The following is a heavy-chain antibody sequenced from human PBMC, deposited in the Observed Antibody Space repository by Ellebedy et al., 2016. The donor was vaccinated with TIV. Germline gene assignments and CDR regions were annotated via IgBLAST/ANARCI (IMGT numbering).Heavy chain of an antibody. J-gene: IGHJ4*02. D-gene: IGHD3-3*01. CDR1: GFTFRNSW. Sequence: GGSLRLSCGGSGFTFRNSWMTWVRQAPGKGLEWVANIKQDGSEKYYVDSVKGRFTISRNNAKNSLYLQMNSPRAEDTAVYFCARGPATVFGVVKPLDYWGQGTLVTVSS. V-gene: IGHV3-7*03. CDR2: IKQDGSEK. CDR3: ARGPATVFGVVKPLDY.